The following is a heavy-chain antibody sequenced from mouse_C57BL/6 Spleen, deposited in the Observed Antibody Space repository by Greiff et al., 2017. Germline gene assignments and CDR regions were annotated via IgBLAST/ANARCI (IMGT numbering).Heavy chain of an antibody. J-gene: IGHJ4*01. CDR1: GYTFTDYY. CDR3: ASGGYYGTRSAMDY. D-gene: IGHD2-1*01. CDR2: INPNNGGT. Sequence: EVQLQQSGPELVKPGASVKISCKASGYTFTDYYMNWVKQSHGKSLEWIGDINPNNGGTSYNQKFKGKATLTVDKSSSTAYMELRSLTSEDSAVYYCASGGYYGTRSAMDYWGQGTSVTVSS. V-gene: IGHV1-26*01.